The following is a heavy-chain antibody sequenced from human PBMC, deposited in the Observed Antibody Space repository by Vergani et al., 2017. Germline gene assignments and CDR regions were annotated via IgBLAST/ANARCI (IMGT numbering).Heavy chain of an antibody. CDR3: ARRSNIAAAEFDY. D-gene: IGHD6-13*01. CDR1: NYKFINYG. Sequence: VHLVQSGAEVKKSGASVKVSCKASNYKFINYGFSWVRQAPGQGLEWMGWISAYNGNTNYAQKLQGRVTMTTDTSTSTAYMELRSLRSDDTAVYYCARRSNIAAAEFDYWGQGTLVTVSS. CDR2: ISAYNGNT. J-gene: IGHJ4*02. V-gene: IGHV1-18*01.